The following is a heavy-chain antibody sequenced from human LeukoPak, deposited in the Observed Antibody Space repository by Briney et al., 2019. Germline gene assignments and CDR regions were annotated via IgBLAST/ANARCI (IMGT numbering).Heavy chain of an antibody. CDR1: GFTFSDYS. D-gene: IGHD6-19*01. CDR2: ISGSSNMI. V-gene: IGHV3-11*04. Sequence: SGGSLRLSCAASGFTFSDYSMSWIRQAPGKGLEWVSHISGSSNMIYYGESGRGRFTVSRDNAKNSVYLQMNSLRAEDTAVYYCARDLIAVAGRGAFDIWGQGTMVTVSS. J-gene: IGHJ3*02. CDR3: ARDLIAVAGRGAFDI.